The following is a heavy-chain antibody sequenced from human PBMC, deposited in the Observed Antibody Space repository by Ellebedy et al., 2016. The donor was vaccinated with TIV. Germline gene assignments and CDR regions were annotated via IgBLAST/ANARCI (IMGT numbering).Heavy chain of an antibody. J-gene: IGHJ6*02. Sequence: GESLKISXKGSGYSFTSYWISWVRQMPGKGLEWMGRIDPSDSYTNYSPSFQGHVTISADKSISTAYLQWSSLKASDTAMYYCAISRIGMVRGVMGPYYYGMDVWGQGTTVTVSS. CDR1: GYSFTSYW. V-gene: IGHV5-10-1*01. CDR3: AISRIGMVRGVMGPYYYGMDV. D-gene: IGHD3-10*01. CDR2: IDPSDSYT.